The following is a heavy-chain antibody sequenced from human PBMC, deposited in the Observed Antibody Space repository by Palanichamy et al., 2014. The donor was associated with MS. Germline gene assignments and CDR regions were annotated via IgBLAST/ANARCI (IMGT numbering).Heavy chain of an antibody. D-gene: IGHD3-22*01. V-gene: IGHV3-30*18. Sequence: QVQLVESGGGRGPAWEVPETLLCSSGFTFSSYGMHWVRQAPGKGLEWVAVISYDGSNKYYADSVKGRFTISRDNSKNTLYLQMNSLRAEDTAVYYCAKDPSSSGYSTYYFDYWGQGTLVTVSS. CDR1: GFTFSSYG. J-gene: IGHJ4*02. CDR2: ISYDGSNK. CDR3: AKDPSSSGYSTYYFDY.